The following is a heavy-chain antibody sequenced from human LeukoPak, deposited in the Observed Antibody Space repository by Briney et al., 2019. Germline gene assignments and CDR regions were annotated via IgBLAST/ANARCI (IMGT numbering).Heavy chain of an antibody. V-gene: IGHV4-34*01. CDR2: INHSGST. CDR1: GGSFSGYN. J-gene: IGHJ6*03. CDR3: ARGVQDIVLWVPRPKSYYMDV. Sequence: SETLSLTCAVYGGSFSGYNWSWIRQPPGKGLEWIGEINHSGSTNYNPSLKSRVTISVDTSKNQFSLKLSSVTAADTAVYYCARGVQDIVLWVPRPKSYYMDVWGKGTTVTVSS. D-gene: IGHD2-8*02.